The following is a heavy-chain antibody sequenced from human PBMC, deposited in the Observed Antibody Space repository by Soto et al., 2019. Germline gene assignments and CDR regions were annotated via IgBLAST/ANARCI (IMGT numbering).Heavy chain of an antibody. V-gene: IGHV3-23*01. D-gene: IGHD2-2*01. CDR2: TRSNGEHT. J-gene: IGHJ6*02. CDR3: AKDSKSVSVSAARVYGMDV. Sequence: EVQILESGGGMVQPGGSLRLSCAGSGFMFSSSAMTWVRQAPGKGLEWVSTTRSNGEHTYYADSVKGRFTVSRDNSKNTLFLEMSSLRAEDSAIYYCAKDSKSVSVSAARVYGMDVWGQGTTVTVSS. CDR1: GFMFSSSA.